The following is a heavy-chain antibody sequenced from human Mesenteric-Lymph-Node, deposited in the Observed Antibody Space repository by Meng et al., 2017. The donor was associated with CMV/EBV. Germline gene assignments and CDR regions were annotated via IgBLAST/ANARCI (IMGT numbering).Heavy chain of an antibody. J-gene: IGHJ5*02. Sequence: GFTFSNYAMSWVRQAPGKGLEWVSLSYTGDRTTYYADSVKGRFTISRDNSKNTLYLQMNSLRAEDTAVYYCAKGGPGVAAADSLFDPWGQGTLVTVSS. CDR1: GFTFSNYA. V-gene: IGHV3-23*03. CDR2: SYTGDRTT. D-gene: IGHD6-13*01. CDR3: AKGGPGVAAADSLFDP.